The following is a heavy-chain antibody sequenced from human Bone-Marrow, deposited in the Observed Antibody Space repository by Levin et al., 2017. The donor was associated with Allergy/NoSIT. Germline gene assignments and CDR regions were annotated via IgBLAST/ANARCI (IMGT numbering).Heavy chain of an antibody. CDR1: GASVTSATHY. CDR3: ARLGGSGSLYYHYVDS. V-gene: IGHV4-39*07. D-gene: IGHD3-10*01. Sequence: SETLSLTCSVSGASVTSATHYWAWIRQAPGTGLEWIATINFRGRTPYDPSLKSRVTISLDTSKSRFSLKLTSVTAADTAVDYGARLGGSGSLYYHYVDSWGQGTLVTVSS. CDR2: INFRGRT. J-gene: IGHJ4*02.